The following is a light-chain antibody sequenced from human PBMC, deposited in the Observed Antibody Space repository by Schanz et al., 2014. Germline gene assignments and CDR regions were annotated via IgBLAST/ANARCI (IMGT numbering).Light chain of an antibody. Sequence: IVLTQSPATLSLSPGERATLSCRASQSVSSYLAWYQQKPGQAPRLLIYDASNRATGIPARFSGSGSGTDFTLTISSLEPEDFAVYYCQQYGSTWTSGQGTKVEI. CDR2: DAS. CDR3: QQYGSTWT. J-gene: IGKJ1*01. V-gene: IGKV3-11*01. CDR1: QSVSSY.